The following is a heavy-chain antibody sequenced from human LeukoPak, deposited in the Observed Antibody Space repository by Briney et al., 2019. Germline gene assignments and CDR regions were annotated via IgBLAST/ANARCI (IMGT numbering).Heavy chain of an antibody. CDR2: ISGSGGST. CDR1: GLTFSSYA. CDR3: AKDSRVTRSYSSSWPDAFDI. V-gene: IGHV3-23*01. Sequence: PGGSLRLSCEASGLTFSSYAMSWVRQASGKGLEWVSGISGSGGSTYYTDSVKGRFTISRDNPKNTLYLQMNSLRAEDTAVYYCAKDSRVTRSYSSSWPDAFDIWGQGTMVTLSS. J-gene: IGHJ3*02. D-gene: IGHD6-13*01.